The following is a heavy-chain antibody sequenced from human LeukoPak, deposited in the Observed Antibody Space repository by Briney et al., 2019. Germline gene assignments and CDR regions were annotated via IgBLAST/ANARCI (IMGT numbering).Heavy chain of an antibody. V-gene: IGHV3-74*01. CDR2: INSDGSST. CDR1: GFTFSTYW. J-gene: IGHJ3*02. D-gene: IGHD6-19*01. Sequence: GGSLRLSCAASGFTFSTYWMHWVRQAPGKGLAWVSRINSDGSSTSYADSVKGRFTISRDNAKNTLYLQMSSLRAEDTAVYYCTRGMGIAVAIDAFDIWGQGTMVTVSS. CDR3: TRGMGIAVAIDAFDI.